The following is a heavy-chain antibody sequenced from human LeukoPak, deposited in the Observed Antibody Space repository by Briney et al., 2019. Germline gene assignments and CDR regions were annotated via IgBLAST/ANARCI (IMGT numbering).Heavy chain of an antibody. Sequence: GGSLRLSCAASGFTFSTYSMNWVRQAPGKGLEWVSYISSSSSTIYYADSVKGRFTISRDNAKNSLYLQMNSLRAEDTAVYYCATLRVPLAYCGGDCRSSDAFDIWGQGTMVTVSS. CDR2: ISSSSSTI. D-gene: IGHD2-21*02. CDR1: GFTFSTYS. J-gene: IGHJ3*02. V-gene: IGHV3-48*01. CDR3: ATLRVPLAYCGGDCRSSDAFDI.